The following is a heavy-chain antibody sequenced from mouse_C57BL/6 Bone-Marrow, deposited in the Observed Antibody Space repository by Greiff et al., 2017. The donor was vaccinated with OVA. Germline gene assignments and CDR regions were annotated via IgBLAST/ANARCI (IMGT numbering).Heavy chain of an antibody. V-gene: IGHV1-69*01. CDR3: ARERDYDLFAY. D-gene: IGHD2-4*01. CDR2: IDPSDSYT. J-gene: IGHJ3*01. Sequence: QVQLQQPGAELVMPGASVKLSCKASGYTFTSYWMHWVKQRPGQGLEWIGEIDPSDSYTNYNQKFKGKSTLTVDKSSSTAYMQLSSLTSEDSAVYYCARERDYDLFAYWDQGTLVTVSA. CDR1: GYTFTSYW.